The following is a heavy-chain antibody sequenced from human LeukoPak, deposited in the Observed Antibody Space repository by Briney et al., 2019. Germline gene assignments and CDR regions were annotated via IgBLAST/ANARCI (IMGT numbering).Heavy chain of an antibody. D-gene: IGHD3-22*01. CDR2: ISSSGSTI. CDR3: ARAHYYDSSGLDF. V-gene: IGHV3-48*03. J-gene: IGHJ4*02. Sequence: GRSLRLSCAASGFTFSSYEVNWVRQAPGRGLEWVSYISSSGSTIYYADSLKGRFTISRDNAKNSLYLQMNSLRAEDTAVYYCARAHYYDSSGLDFWGQGTLVTVSS. CDR1: GFTFSSYE.